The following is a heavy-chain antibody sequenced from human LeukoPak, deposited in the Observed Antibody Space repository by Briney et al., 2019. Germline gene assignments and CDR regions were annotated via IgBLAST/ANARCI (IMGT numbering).Heavy chain of an antibody. CDR1: GFTFSSYG. D-gene: IGHD3-10*01. CDR3: AKDPIRGVRPYYFSS. V-gene: IGHV3-30*02. Sequence: GGSLRLSCAASGFTFSSYGMQWVRQAPGKGLEWAAFIHYDGSNKYYANSVKGRFTISRDNSKNTLYLHMNSLRAEDTAVYYCAKDPIRGVRPYYFSSWGQGTLVTVSS. CDR2: IHYDGSNK. J-gene: IGHJ4*02.